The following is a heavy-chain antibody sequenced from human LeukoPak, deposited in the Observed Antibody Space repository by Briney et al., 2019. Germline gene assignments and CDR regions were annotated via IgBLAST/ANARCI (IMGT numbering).Heavy chain of an antibody. D-gene: IGHD3-16*01. V-gene: IGHV3-23*01. CDR2: IRPSAGNT. CDR1: GFTFDIYA. CDR3: TREVWGSFGY. J-gene: IGHJ4*01. Sequence: PGGSLRLSCAASGFTFDIYAMTWVRQAPGKGLEWVSAIRPSAGNTYYADSVKGRFTISRDNSKNTLYLQMNSLRAEDTAVYYCTREVWGSFGYWGQGALVTVSS.